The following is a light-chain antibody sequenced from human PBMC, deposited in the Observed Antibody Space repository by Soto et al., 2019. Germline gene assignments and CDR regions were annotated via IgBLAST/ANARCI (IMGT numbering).Light chain of an antibody. J-gene: IGKJ3*01. Sequence: DLQMTQSPSTLSASVGDRVTITCRASQSISSWLAWYQQKPGKAPKLLIYDASSLESGVPSRFSGSGSGTEFTLTISSLQPDDFATYYCQQYNSYSRETFGPGTKVDIK. V-gene: IGKV1-5*01. CDR2: DAS. CDR3: QQYNSYSRET. CDR1: QSISSW.